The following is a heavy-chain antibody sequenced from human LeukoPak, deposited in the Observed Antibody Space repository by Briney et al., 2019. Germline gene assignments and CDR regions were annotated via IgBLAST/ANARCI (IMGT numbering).Heavy chain of an antibody. D-gene: IGHD3-16*01. CDR3: ARELTALDY. J-gene: IGHJ4*02. V-gene: IGHV3-48*01. CDR1: GFTFSSFG. CDR2: ISSSGTTI. Sequence: GGSLRLSCAASGFTFSSFGMIWVRQAPGNGLEWVSYISSSGTTITYADSVKGRFTISRDNAKNSLYLQMNSLSAEDTAVYYCARELTALDYWGQGTLVTVYS.